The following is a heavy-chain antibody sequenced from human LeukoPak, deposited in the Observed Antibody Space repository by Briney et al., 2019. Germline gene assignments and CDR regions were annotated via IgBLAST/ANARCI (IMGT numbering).Heavy chain of an antibody. Sequence: GGSLRLSCAASGSTFSSCSMNWVRQAPGKGLEWVSSISSSSSYIYYADSVKGRFTISRDNAKNSLYLQMNSLRAEDTAVYYCARAGPWALDIWGQGTMVTVSS. CDR1: GSTFSSCS. CDR2: ISSSSSYI. V-gene: IGHV3-21*01. J-gene: IGHJ3*02. CDR3: ARAGPWALDI.